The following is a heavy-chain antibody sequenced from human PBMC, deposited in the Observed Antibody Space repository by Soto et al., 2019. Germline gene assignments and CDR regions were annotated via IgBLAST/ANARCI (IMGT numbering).Heavy chain of an antibody. D-gene: IGHD6-13*01. V-gene: IGHV4-30-2*01. CDR1: GGSISSGGYS. CDR3: ARADTIEAAAFDY. J-gene: IGHJ4*02. CDR2: IYHSGST. Sequence: SLTCAVSGGSISSGGYSWSWIRQPPGKGLEWIGYIYHSGSTYYNPSLKSRVTISVERSKNQFSLKLSSVTAADTAVYYCARADTIEAAAFDYWGQGTLVTVSS.